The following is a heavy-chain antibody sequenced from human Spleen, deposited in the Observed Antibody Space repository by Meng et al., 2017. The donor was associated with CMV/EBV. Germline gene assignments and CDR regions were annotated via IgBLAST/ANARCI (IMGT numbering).Heavy chain of an antibody. Sequence: GESLKISCAASGFTFGDYGMGWVRQAPGKGLEWVSGINGKGRSIGYADSTKGRFSISRDNAKNSLYLQMNSLRDEDTALYFCVRGHTYGDYYFYGMDVWGQGTTVTVS. CDR1: GFTFGDYG. CDR3: VRGHTYGDYYFYGMDV. D-gene: IGHD5-18*01. V-gene: IGHV3-20*04. J-gene: IGHJ6*02. CDR2: INGKGRSI.